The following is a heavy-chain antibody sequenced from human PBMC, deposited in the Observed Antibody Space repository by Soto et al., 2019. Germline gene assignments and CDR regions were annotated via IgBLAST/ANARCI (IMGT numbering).Heavy chain of an antibody. CDR1: GDSISSGSYF. D-gene: IGHD2-21*02. J-gene: IGHJ5*02. CDR3: ARHPSDFWFDP. Sequence: SETLSLTCAVSGDSISSGSYFWGWIRQPPGKGLEWIGRIYYSGGTYYNPSLKSRVTVSVDTSKNQFSLKLSSVTAADTAVYYCARHPSDFWFDPWGQGTLVTVSS. V-gene: IGHV4-39*01. CDR2: IYYSGGT.